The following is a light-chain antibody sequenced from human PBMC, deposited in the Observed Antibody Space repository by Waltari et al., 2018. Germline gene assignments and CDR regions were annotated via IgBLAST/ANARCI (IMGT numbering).Light chain of an antibody. CDR3: SSFAGSSQML. V-gene: IGLV2-8*01. CDR1: SSDVGGFDY. Sequence: QSALTQPPSASGSPGQSVTISCTGTSSDVGGFDYVSWYQQHPGKVPRLMIYEVSKRPSGVPDRFSGSKSGNTAALTVAGLQVEDEADYDCSSFAGSSQMLFGGGTKLTVL. CDR2: EVS. J-gene: IGLJ2*01.